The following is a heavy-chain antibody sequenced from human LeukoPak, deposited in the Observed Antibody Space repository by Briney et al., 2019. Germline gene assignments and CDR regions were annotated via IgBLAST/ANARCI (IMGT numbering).Heavy chain of an antibody. CDR3: AKDAAGPEY. Sequence: GGSLRLSCAASGLTFSSYTMAWVRQAPGKGLEWLSHISASGSNTDYADSVKGRFTISRDNSKNTLFLQMKSLRAEDTAVYYCAKDAAGPEYWGQGTLVTVSS. CDR2: ISASGSNT. CDR1: GLTFSSYT. D-gene: IGHD6-13*01. J-gene: IGHJ4*02. V-gene: IGHV3-23*01.